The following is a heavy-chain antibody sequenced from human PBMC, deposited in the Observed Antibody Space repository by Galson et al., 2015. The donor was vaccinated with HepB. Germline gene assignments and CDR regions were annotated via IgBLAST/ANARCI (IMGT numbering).Heavy chain of an antibody. CDR2: ISAYSGNT. CDR3: ARDGRFGELLAVDY. J-gene: IGHJ4*02. D-gene: IGHD3-10*01. Sequence: SVKVSCKASGCTFTSYGISWVRQAPGQGLEWMGWISAYSGNTNYAQKLQGRVTMTTDTSTSTAYMELRSLRSDDTAVYYCARDGRFGELLAVDYWGQGTLVTVSS. V-gene: IGHV1-18*04. CDR1: GCTFTSYG.